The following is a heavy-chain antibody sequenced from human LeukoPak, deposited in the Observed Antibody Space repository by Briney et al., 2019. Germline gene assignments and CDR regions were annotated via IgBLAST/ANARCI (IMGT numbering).Heavy chain of an antibody. CDR2: IKEDGSEK. Sequence: GGSLRLSCATSAFTFSDYWMSWVRQTPGKGLEWVANIKEDGSEKYYVDSVKGRFTISRDNAKNSLYLQMNSLRAEDTAVYYCAREGSYSSSVDYWGQGTLVTVSS. D-gene: IGHD1-26*01. CDR1: AFTFSDYW. CDR3: AREGSYSSSVDY. J-gene: IGHJ4*02. V-gene: IGHV3-7*01.